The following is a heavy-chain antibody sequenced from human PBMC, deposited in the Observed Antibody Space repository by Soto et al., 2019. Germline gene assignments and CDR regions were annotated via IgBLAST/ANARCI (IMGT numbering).Heavy chain of an antibody. CDR2: IYPDDSDT. D-gene: IGHD3-22*01. CDR3: AGRVYDSSGYYYSNWFDP. CDR1: GYSFTSYW. Sequence: PGESLKISCNGSGYSFTSYWIGWVRQMPGKGLEWMGIIYPDDSDTRYSPSFQGQVTISADKSISTAYLQWSSLKASDTAMYYCAGRVYDSSGYYYSNWFDPWGQGTLVTVSS. J-gene: IGHJ5*02. V-gene: IGHV5-51*01.